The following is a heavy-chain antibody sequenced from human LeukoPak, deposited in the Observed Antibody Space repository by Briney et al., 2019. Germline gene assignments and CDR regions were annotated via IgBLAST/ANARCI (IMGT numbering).Heavy chain of an antibody. D-gene: IGHD3-9*01. CDR3: AKSHVSTATGTGRYFDY. Sequence: SGGSLRLSCAASGFTFSNYGMHWVRQAPGKGLEWVSAISVGSDVIYYADSVKGRFAISRDNSKHTVYLQMDNLRAEDTAVYYCAKSHVSTATGTGRYFDYWGQGTLVTVSS. J-gene: IGHJ4*02. V-gene: IGHV3-23*01. CDR1: GFTFSNYG. CDR2: ISVGSDVI.